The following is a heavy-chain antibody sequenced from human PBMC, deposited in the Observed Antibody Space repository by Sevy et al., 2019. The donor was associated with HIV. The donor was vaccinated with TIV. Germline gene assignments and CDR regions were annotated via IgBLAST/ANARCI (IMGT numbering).Heavy chain of an antibody. Sequence: GGSLRLSCADSGFMFNSHAMSWVRQAPGKGLEWVSAISGSGGSTYYADSVKGRFTISRDNSKKTVYLQMNSLRAEDTAVYYRAKGDRSFYGIDVWGQGTTVTVSS. CDR1: GFMFNSHA. CDR3: AKGDRSFYGIDV. D-gene: IGHD2-15*01. CDR2: ISGSGGST. J-gene: IGHJ6*02. V-gene: IGHV3-23*01.